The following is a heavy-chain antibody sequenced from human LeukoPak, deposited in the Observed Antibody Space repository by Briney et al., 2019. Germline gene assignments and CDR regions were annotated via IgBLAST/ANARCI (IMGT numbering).Heavy chain of an antibody. J-gene: IGHJ5*02. Sequence: GASVNVSCKASGYTFTSYDINWVRQATGQGLEWMGWMNPNSGNTGYAQKFQGRVTMTRNTSISTAYMELSSLRSEDTAVYYCARVGTVVTPVDWFDPWGQGTLVTVSS. D-gene: IGHD4-23*01. CDR1: GYTFTSYD. CDR2: MNPNSGNT. CDR3: ARVGTVVTPVDWFDP. V-gene: IGHV1-8*01.